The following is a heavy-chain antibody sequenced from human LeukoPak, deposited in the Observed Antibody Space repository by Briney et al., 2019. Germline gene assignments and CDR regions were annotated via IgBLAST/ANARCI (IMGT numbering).Heavy chain of an antibody. V-gene: IGHV3-21*01. D-gene: IGHD2-15*01. Sequence: GGSLRLSCAASGFTFSSYSMNWVRQAPGKGLEWVSSISSSSSYIYYADSVKGRFTISRDNAKNSLYLQMNSLRAEDTAVYYCAPNGRYCSGGSCYSEAFDIWGQGTMVTVSS. CDR2: ISSSSSYI. CDR3: APNGRYCSGGSCYSEAFDI. J-gene: IGHJ3*02. CDR1: GFTFSSYS.